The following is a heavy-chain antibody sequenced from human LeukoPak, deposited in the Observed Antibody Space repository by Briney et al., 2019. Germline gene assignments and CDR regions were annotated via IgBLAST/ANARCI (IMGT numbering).Heavy chain of an antibody. CDR2: IWYDGSNK. CDR1: GFTFSSYG. D-gene: IGHD2-2*01. Sequence: GGSLRLSCAASGFTFSSYGMHWVRQAPGKGPEWVAVIWYDGSNKYYADSVKGRFTISRDNSKNTLYLQMNSLRAEDTAVYYCAGDGVVVVPAANSIAAAGPLDYWGQGTLVTVSS. V-gene: IGHV3-33*01. CDR3: AGDGVVVVPAANSIAAAGPLDY. J-gene: IGHJ4*02.